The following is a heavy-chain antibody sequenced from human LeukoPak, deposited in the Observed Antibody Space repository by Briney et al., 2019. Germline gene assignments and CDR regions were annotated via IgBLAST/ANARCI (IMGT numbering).Heavy chain of an antibody. CDR3: AKDLLGYSRPIDS. CDR2: ISGNGGSA. J-gene: IGHJ4*02. V-gene: IGHV3-23*01. Sequence: GGSLRLSCAASGFTFNTFAMNWVRQAPGKGLEWVSSISGNGGSAYYADSVKGRFTISRDNSRSPVYLQMNSLGAEDTAIYYCAKDLLGYSRPIDSWGQGTLVTVSS. CDR1: GFTFNTFA. D-gene: IGHD2-15*01.